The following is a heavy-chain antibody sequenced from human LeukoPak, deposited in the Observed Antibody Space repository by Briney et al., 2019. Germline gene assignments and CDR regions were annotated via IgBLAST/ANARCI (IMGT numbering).Heavy chain of an antibody. CDR3: AREGLGYCSSTSCYRGSGYFDY. CDR1: GYTFTGYY. J-gene: IGHJ4*02. D-gene: IGHD2-2*02. Sequence: ASVKVSCKASGYTFTGYYMHWVRQAPGQGLEWVGWINPNSGGTNYAQKFQGRVTMTRETSISTAYMELSRLRSDDTAVYYCAREGLGYCSSTSCYRGSGYFDYWGQGTLVTVSS. V-gene: IGHV1-2*02. CDR2: INPNSGGT.